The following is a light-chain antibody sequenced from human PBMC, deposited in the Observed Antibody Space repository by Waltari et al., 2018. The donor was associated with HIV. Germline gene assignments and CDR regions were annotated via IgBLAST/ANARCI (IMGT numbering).Light chain of an antibody. V-gene: IGLV2-8*01. CDR3: ASQAGSKDV. CDR1: RSDVGAYNY. J-gene: IGLJ2*01. CDR2: DVT. Sequence: QSALTQPPSASGSPGQSVTISCTGTRSDVGAYNYVSWFQQPPGKAPNLMIYDVTKRPQGVPDRFSGSMSGNTSPLTVSGLQAEDEADYYCASQAGSKDVFGGGTRRTGL.